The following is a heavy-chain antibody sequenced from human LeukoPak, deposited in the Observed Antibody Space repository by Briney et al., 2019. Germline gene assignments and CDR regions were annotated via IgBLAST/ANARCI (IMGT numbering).Heavy chain of an antibody. D-gene: IGHD1/OR15-1a*01. CDR2: INPSGGST. CDR1: GYTFTNYY. CDR3: ARWRTTYLDY. J-gene: IGHJ4*02. Sequence: ASVKVSCKASGYTFTNYYIHWVRQAPGQGLEWMGIINPSGGSTNYAQKLQGRVTMTTDTSTITVYMEVSSLRSEDTAVYYCARWRTTYLDYWGQGTLVTVSS. V-gene: IGHV1-46*01.